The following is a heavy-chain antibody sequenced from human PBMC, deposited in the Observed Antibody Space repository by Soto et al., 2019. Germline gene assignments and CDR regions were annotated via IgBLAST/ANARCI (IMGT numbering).Heavy chain of an antibody. CDR2: ISGSGGST. J-gene: IGHJ4*02. V-gene: IGHV3-23*01. D-gene: IGHD6-13*01. CDR1: GFTFSSYA. CDR3: AKDAGAAAVGKPYYFDY. Sequence: GGSLRLSCAASGFTFSSYAMSWVRQAPGKGLEWVSAISGSGGSTYYADSVKGRFTISRDNSKNTLYLQMNSLRAEDTAVYYCAKDAGAAAVGKPYYFDYWGQGTLVTVSS.